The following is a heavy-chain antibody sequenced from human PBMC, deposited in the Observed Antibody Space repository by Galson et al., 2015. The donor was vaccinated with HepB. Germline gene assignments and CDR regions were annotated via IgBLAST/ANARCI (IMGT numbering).Heavy chain of an antibody. CDR2: IKTDGCST. Sequence: SLRLSCAASGFTFSSYWMHWVRQAPGKGLVCLSRIKTDGCSTYYADSVEGRFTVSRDNAKNTLYLQMDSLRAEDTAVYYCARGVSSSQDYWGQGTLVTVSS. CDR1: GFTFSSYW. D-gene: IGHD6-6*01. V-gene: IGHV3-74*01. CDR3: ARGVSSSQDY. J-gene: IGHJ4*02.